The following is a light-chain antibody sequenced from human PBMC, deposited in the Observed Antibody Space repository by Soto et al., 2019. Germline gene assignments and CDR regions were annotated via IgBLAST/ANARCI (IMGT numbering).Light chain of an antibody. V-gene: IGKV3-15*01. Sequence: EIVMTQSPATLSVSPGESVTLSCRASQLFSSNLAWYQRRPGQAPRLLIYGSSTRATGLPARFSGGGSGTEFTLTVDNLQSEDSAVYYCQQYNYWPWTFGQGTKV. CDR2: GSS. CDR3: QQYNYWPWT. CDR1: QLFSSN. J-gene: IGKJ1*01.